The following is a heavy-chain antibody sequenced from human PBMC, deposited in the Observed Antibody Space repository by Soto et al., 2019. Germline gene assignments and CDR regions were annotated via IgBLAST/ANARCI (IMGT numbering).Heavy chain of an antibody. CDR1: GFTFSSYS. V-gene: IGHV3-21*01. D-gene: IGHD6-19*01. CDR3: ARAYIAVAGGMDV. Sequence: GGSLRLSCAASGFTFSSYSMNWVRQAPGKGLEWVSSISSSSYIYYADSVKGRFTISRDNAKNSLYLQMNSLRAEDTAVYYCARAYIAVAGGMDVWGQGTTVTVSS. CDR2: ISSSSYI. J-gene: IGHJ6*02.